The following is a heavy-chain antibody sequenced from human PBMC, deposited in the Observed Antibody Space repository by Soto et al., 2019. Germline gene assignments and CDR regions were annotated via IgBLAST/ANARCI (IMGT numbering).Heavy chain of an antibody. J-gene: IGHJ5*02. Sequence: SGTLSLTCTVSGGSITSSSHFWGWVRQPPGKGLEWIGTIYFTGNTYYTPSLKSRLTMSIDTSKNEFSLRLNSVTAADTAVYYCAGQTFTIAAASYGRSNWFDPWGPGTLVTVSS. CDR1: GGSITSSSHF. CDR2: IYFTGNT. D-gene: IGHD6-25*01. CDR3: AGQTFTIAAASYGRSNWFDP. V-gene: IGHV4-39*01.